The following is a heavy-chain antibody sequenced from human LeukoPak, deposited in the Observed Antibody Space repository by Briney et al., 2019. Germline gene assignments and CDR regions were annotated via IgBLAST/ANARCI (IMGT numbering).Heavy chain of an antibody. Sequence: GGSLRLSCTASGFTFSNYAMTWVRQAPGKGLDWVSLIYSGGDTYYADSVKGRFTISRDNSRNTLYLQMNSLRAEDTAVYYCARDKGFDGYWGQGTLVTVSS. D-gene: IGHD3-10*01. CDR2: IYSGGDT. CDR3: ARDKGFDGY. CDR1: GFTFSNYA. J-gene: IGHJ4*02. V-gene: IGHV3-23*03.